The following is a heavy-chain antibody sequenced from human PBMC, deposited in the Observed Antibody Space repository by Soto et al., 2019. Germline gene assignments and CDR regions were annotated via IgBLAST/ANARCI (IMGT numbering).Heavy chain of an antibody. CDR1: GFTFSFYG. Sequence: QVQLVESGGGVVQPGRSLRLSCAASGFTFSFYGMHWVRQAPGKGLEWVAVISYDGSNKYYADSVKGRFTISRDNSKNKLYLQMNRQRDEDTAVYYCAKDLGHGGRGAFDIWGQGTMVTVSS. CDR3: AKDLGHGGRGAFDI. D-gene: IGHD7-27*01. CDR2: ISYDGSNK. J-gene: IGHJ3*02. V-gene: IGHV3-30*18.